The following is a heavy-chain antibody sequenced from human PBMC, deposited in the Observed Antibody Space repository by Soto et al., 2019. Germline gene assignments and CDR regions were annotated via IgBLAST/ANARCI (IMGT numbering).Heavy chain of an antibody. CDR3: ARIGYSYGLGAHAFDI. CDR2: IDWDDDK. D-gene: IGHD5-18*01. V-gene: IGHV2-70*11. Sequence: SGPTLVNPTQTLTLTCTFSGFSLSTSGMCVSWIRQPPGKALEWLARIDWDDDKYYSTSLKTRLTISKDTSKNQVVLTMTNMDPVDTATYYCARIGYSYGLGAHAFDIWAQATMVPASS. CDR1: GFSLSTSGMC. J-gene: IGHJ3*02.